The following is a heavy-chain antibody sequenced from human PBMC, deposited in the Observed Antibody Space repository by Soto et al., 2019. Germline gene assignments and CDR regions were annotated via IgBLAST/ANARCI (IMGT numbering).Heavy chain of an antibody. Sequence: QVQLVESGGGVVQPGRSLRLSCAASGFTFSSYAMHWVRQAPGKGLERVAVISYDGSNKYYADSVKGRFTISRDNSKNTRYLQMNSLRAEDTAVYYCARVALRYFDWLLYFQHWGQGTLVTVAS. CDR1: GFTFSSYA. CDR2: ISYDGSNK. V-gene: IGHV3-30-3*01. CDR3: ARVALRYFDWLLYFQH. D-gene: IGHD3-9*01. J-gene: IGHJ1*01.